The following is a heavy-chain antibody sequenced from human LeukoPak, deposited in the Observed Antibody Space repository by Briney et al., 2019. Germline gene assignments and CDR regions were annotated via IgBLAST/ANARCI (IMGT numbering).Heavy chain of an antibody. CDR2: IGGGDP. CDR1: GLKFSIFG. V-gene: IGHV3-23*01. J-gene: IGHJ4*02. D-gene: IGHD1-26*01. CDR3: VKDALPMNSMWDYFDY. Sequence: GGSLRLSCAASGLKFSIFGMSWVRQPPGKGLEWVSSIGGGDPHYADSVKGRFTVSRDNSHNTVYLQMSSLRAEDTAVYYCVKDALPMNSMWDYFDYWGQGTLVTVSP.